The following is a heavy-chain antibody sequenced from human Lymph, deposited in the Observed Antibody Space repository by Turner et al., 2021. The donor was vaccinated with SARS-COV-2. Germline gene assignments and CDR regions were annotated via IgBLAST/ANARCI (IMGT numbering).Heavy chain of an antibody. V-gene: IGHV1-8*01. CDR3: ARAAQLTVWFDP. D-gene: IGHD3-9*01. J-gene: IGHJ5*02. CDR1: GYTFTRYD. CDR2: MDPNSGNT. Sequence: QVQLVQSGAEVEKPGASVKVPCMASGYTFTRYDINWVRQATGQGLEWMGWMDPNSGNTGYAQKFQGRVTMTRNTSISTAYMELSSLRSEDTAVYYCARAAQLTVWFDPWGQGTLVTVSS.